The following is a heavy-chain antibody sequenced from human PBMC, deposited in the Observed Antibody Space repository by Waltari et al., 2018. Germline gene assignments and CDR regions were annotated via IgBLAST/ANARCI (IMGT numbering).Heavy chain of an antibody. J-gene: IGHJ5*02. CDR1: DASISTSRDS. Sequence: HLQLQESGPGLVKPSETLSLTCTVSDASISTSRDSWGWVRPPPGKGLEWIGHIYYSGSTYYNPSLKSRLVISVDTSKNHFSLRLSSVTAADTAVYYCARRAGSSASRWFDPWGQGILVTVSS. V-gene: IGHV4-39*02. CDR2: IYYSGST. D-gene: IGHD6-6*01. CDR3: ARRAGSSASRWFDP.